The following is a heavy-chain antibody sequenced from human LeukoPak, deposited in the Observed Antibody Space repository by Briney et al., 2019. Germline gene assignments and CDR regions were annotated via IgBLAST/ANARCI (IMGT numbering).Heavy chain of an antibody. J-gene: IGHJ4*02. V-gene: IGHV4-39*07. CDR1: GGSISSSSYY. CDR3: ARQWLVRSRYFDY. Sequence: SETLSLTCIVSGGSISSSSYYWGWIRRPPGKGLEWIGSIFYSGSTYYNPSFKSRVTISVDTSKNQFSPKLSSVTAADTAVYYCARQWLVRSRYFDYWGQGTLVTVSS. D-gene: IGHD6-19*01. CDR2: IFYSGST.